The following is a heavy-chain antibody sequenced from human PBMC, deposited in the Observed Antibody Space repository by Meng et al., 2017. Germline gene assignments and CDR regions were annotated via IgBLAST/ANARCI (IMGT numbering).Heavy chain of an antibody. CDR3: ARVPRRFYNWNDLPDY. CDR2: ISAYNGNT. Sequence: ASVQVSCKASGYTFTSYGISWVRQAPGQGLEWMGWISAYNGNTNYAQELQGRVTMTTDTSTRTAYMELRNLRSDDTAVYYCARVPRRFYNWNDLPDYWGQGTLVTVSS. CDR1: GYTFTSYG. V-gene: IGHV1-18*01. D-gene: IGHD1-1*01. J-gene: IGHJ4*02.